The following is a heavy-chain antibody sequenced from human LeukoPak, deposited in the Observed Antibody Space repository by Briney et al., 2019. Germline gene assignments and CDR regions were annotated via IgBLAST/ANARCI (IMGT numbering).Heavy chain of an antibody. D-gene: IGHD3-10*01. CDR2: INPNSGGT. Sequence: ASVKVSRKSSGYTFTGYYMHWVRQAPAQGLEWMGWINPNSGGTNYAQKFQGRVTMTRDTSISTAYMELSRLRSDDTAVYYCARGTYCYGSGSNYNWFDPWGQGTLVTVSS. CDR3: ARGTYCYGSGSNYNWFDP. CDR1: GYTFTGYY. V-gene: IGHV1-2*02. J-gene: IGHJ5*02.